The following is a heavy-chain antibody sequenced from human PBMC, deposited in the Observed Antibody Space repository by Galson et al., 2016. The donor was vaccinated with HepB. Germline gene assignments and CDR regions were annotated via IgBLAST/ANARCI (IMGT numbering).Heavy chain of an antibody. CDR1: GFTFSSYA. J-gene: IGHJ4*02. Sequence: SLRLSCAASGFTFSSYAMHWARQVPGKGLQWVALIAYDGSNKFADSVKGRFTISRDNSKNTLYLQMNSLRAEDTAVYYCARVSSGRGGLFNYWGQGTLVTVSS. CDR2: IAYDGSNK. CDR3: ARVSSGRGGLFNY. D-gene: IGHD6-19*01. V-gene: IGHV3-30*03.